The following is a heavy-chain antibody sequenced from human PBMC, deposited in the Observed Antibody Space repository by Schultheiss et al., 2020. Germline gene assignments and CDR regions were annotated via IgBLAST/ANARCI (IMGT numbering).Heavy chain of an antibody. CDR3: AREHSAYDVYDY. Sequence: SETLSLTCTVSGGSISSGSYYWSWIRQPAGKGLEWIGRIYTSGSTNYTPSLTSRVTISVDTSKNQFSLKLSSVTAADTAVYYCAREHSAYDVYDYWGQGTLVTVSS. D-gene: IGHD5-12*01. CDR1: GGSISSGSYY. J-gene: IGHJ4*02. CDR2: IYTSGST. V-gene: IGHV4-61*02.